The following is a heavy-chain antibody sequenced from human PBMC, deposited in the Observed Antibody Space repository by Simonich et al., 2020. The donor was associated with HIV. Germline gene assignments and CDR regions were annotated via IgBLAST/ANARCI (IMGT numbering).Heavy chain of an antibody. Sequence: VQLQESGPGLVKPSETLSLTCAVYGGSFTNYYWSRIRQPPGKGLAWVANIKQDGSEKDCVDFVKGRFTISRDNATNSLYLQMNSLRAEDTAVYYCAREGSSSWYLDYWGQGTLVTVSS. J-gene: IGHJ4*02. CDR3: AREGSSSWYLDY. D-gene: IGHD6-13*01. CDR2: IKQDGSEK. CDR1: GGSFTNYY. V-gene: IGHV3-7*01.